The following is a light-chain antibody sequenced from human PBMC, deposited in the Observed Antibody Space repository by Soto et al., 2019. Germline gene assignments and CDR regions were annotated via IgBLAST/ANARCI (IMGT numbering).Light chain of an antibody. Sequence: QSVLTQPASVSGSPGQSITISCTGTSSEVGGYNYVSWYQQHPGKAPKLMIYDVSNRPSGVSNRFSGSKSGNTASLTISGLQAEDEADYYCSSYTSSSTLYVFGTGTKVT. J-gene: IGLJ1*01. V-gene: IGLV2-14*01. CDR1: SSEVGGYNY. CDR3: SSYTSSSTLYV. CDR2: DVS.